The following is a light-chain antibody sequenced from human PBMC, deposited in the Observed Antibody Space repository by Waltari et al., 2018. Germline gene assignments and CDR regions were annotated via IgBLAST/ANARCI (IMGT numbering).Light chain of an antibody. CDR3: SSYTSNNIWV. CDR1: SHDVGGYYY. J-gene: IGLJ3*02. Sequence: QSALTQPASVFGSPGQFNTIPCPGTSHDVGGYYYVPWYQQPPGKAPKFMIYVVSQRPSGVSNRFSGSKSGNTASLTISGLQAEDEADYYCSSYTSNNIWVFGGGTKLTVL. CDR2: VVS. V-gene: IGLV2-14*01.